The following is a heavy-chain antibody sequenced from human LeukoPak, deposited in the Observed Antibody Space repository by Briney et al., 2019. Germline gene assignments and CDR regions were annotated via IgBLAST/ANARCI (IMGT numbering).Heavy chain of an antibody. CDR1: GGSINGGSYY. CDR2: IFTTGST. V-gene: IGHV4-61*09. D-gene: IGHD2-2*01. J-gene: IGHJ6*02. Sequence: PSETLSLTCSVSGGSINGGSYYWSWIRQPAGKPLEWIGHIFTTGSTSYNPSLRTRVTISEDSSNDQFSLNLKSVTAADTAVYYCARDAGHQLSRRNYYAMDVWGQGTTVTVSS. CDR3: ARDAGHQLSRRNYYAMDV.